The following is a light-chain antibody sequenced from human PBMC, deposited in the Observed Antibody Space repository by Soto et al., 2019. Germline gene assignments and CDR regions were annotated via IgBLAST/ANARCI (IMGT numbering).Light chain of an antibody. CDR3: QQYDSLPLT. V-gene: IGKV1-33*01. CDR2: DVS. Sequence: DIQMTHSTSSLSASVGDRVTITCQASQDISNYLHWVQQKPGKAPQLLIFDVSNLQTGVPSRFSGGGSGTDFALTISSLEPEDIATYYRQQYDSLPLTFGQGTRLEIK. J-gene: IGKJ5*01. CDR1: QDISNY.